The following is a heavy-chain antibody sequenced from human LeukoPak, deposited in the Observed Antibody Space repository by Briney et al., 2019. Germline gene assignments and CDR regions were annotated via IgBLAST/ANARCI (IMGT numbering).Heavy chain of an antibody. CDR1: GFTFSSYW. Sequence: PGGSLRLSCAASGFTFSSYWMSWVRQAPGKGLEWVANIKQDGSEKYYVDSVKGRFTISRDNAKSSLCLQMNSLRAEDTAVYYCARDLYGSGTRTTYYYYGMDVWGQGTTVTVSS. D-gene: IGHD3-10*01. J-gene: IGHJ6*02. CDR3: ARDLYGSGTRTTYYYYGMDV. V-gene: IGHV3-7*01. CDR2: IKQDGSEK.